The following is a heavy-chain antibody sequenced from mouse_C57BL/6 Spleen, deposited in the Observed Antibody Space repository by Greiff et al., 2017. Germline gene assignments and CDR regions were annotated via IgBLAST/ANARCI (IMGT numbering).Heavy chain of an antibody. D-gene: IGHD1-1*01. J-gene: IGHJ2*01. V-gene: IGHV1-81*01. CDR1: GYTFTSYG. CDR2: IYPRSGNT. Sequence: QVQLQQSGAELARPGASVKLSCKASGYTFTSYGISWVKQRTGQGLEWIGEIYPRSGNTYYNEKFKGKATLTADKSSSTAYLELRSLTSEDSAFYFCSRYCSGYVGNFDYWGQGTTLTVSS. CDR3: SRYCSGYVGNFDY.